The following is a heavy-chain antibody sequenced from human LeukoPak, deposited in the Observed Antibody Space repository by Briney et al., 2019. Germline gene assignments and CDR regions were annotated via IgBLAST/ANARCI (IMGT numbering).Heavy chain of an antibody. Sequence: GASVKVSCKASGGTFSSYAISWVRQAPGQGLEWMGGIIPSFGTANYAQKFQGRVTITADESTSTAYMELSSLRSEDTAVYYCARAGYSYFHYFDYWGQGTLVTVSS. CDR2: IIPSFGTA. J-gene: IGHJ4*02. V-gene: IGHV1-69*13. CDR3: ARAGYSYFHYFDY. D-gene: IGHD5-18*01. CDR1: GGTFSSYA.